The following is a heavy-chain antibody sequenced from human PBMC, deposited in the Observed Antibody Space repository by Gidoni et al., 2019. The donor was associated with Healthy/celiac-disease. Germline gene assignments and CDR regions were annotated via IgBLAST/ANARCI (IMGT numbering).Heavy chain of an antibody. CDR1: GFPFSSYA. CDR2: ISYDGSNK. J-gene: IGHJ4*02. V-gene: IGHV3-30*04. CDR3: ARDSSGSYYPHFDY. Sequence: QVQLVESGGGVVQPGRSQRLSCAASGFPFSSYAMHWVRQAPGKGLEWVAVISYDGSNKYYADSVKGRFTISRDNSKNTLYLQMNSLRAEDTAVYYCARDSSGSYYPHFDYWGQGTLVTVSS. D-gene: IGHD1-26*01.